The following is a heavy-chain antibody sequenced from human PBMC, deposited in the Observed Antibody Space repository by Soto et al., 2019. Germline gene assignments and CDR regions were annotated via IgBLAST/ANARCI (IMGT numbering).Heavy chain of an antibody. CDR1: GGSFSGYY. D-gene: IGHD3-16*02. V-gene: IGHV4-34*01. CDR2: INHSGST. J-gene: IGHJ4*02. Sequence: PSETLSLTCAVYGGSFSGYYWSWIRQPPGKGLEWIGEINHSGSTNYNPSLKSRVTISVDTSKNQFSLKLSSVTAADTAVYYCARRRIDVWGSYRVFDYWGQGTLVTVSS. CDR3: ARRRIDVWGSYRVFDY.